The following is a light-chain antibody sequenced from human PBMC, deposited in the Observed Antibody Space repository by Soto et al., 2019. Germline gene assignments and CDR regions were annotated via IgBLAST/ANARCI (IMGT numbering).Light chain of an antibody. CDR2: DNN. CDR3: QSYDSSLSGYV. V-gene: IGLV1-40*01. Sequence: QSVLTQPPSVSGAPGQRVTISCTGSSSNIGAGYEAHWYQQVPGTAPKLLIYDNNNRPSGVPDRFSGSKSGTSASLAITGLQAEDEAEYYCQSYDSSLSGYVFGAGTKLTVL. J-gene: IGLJ1*01. CDR1: SSNIGAGYE.